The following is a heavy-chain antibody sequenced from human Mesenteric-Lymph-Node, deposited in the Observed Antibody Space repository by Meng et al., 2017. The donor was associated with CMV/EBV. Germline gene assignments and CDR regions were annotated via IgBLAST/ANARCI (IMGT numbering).Heavy chain of an antibody. CDR1: GYTFTGYY. V-gene: IGHV1-2*02. J-gene: IGHJ4*02. CDR2: INPNSGGT. Sequence: ASVQVSCKASGYTFTGYYMHWVRQAPGQGLEWMGWINPNSGGTNSARKFQGRVTLTRDTSISTAYMDLSRLRSDDTAVYYCARGRYCSSTSCYTGGEVDYWGQGTLVTVSS. D-gene: IGHD2-2*02. CDR3: ARGRYCSSTSCYTGGEVDY.